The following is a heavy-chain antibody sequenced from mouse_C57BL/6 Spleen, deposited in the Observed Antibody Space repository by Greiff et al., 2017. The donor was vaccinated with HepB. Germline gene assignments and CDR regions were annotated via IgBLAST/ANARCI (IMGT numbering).Heavy chain of an antibody. CDR3: ARAATTVVVDWYFDV. D-gene: IGHD1-1*01. V-gene: IGHV3-6*01. J-gene: IGHJ1*03. CDR2: ISYDGSN. Sequence: VQLKESGPGLVKPSQSLSLTCSVTGYSITSGYYWNWIRQFPGNKLEWMGYISYDGSNNYNPSLKNRISITRDTSKNQFFLKLNSVTTEDTATYYCARAATTVVVDWYFDVWGTGTTVTVSS. CDR1: GYSITSGYY.